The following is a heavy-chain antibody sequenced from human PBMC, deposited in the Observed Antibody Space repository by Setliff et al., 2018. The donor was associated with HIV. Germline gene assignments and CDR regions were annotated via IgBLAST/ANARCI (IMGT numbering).Heavy chain of an antibody. V-gene: IGHV1-18*01. CDR1: GYIFNSFG. J-gene: IGHJ3*02. CDR2: ISAYNGNT. D-gene: IGHD3-16*01. Sequence: GASVKVSCKASGYIFNSFGISWVRQAPGQGLEWMGWISAYNGNTKHAQKLQGRVTMTTDTSTSTGYMELRSLRSDDTAVYYCARDGPYVAVLIRAFDIWGQGTMVTVSS. CDR3: ARDGPYVAVLIRAFDI.